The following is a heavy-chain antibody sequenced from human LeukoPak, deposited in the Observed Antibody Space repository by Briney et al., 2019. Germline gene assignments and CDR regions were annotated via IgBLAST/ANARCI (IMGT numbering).Heavy chain of an antibody. D-gene: IGHD5-18*01. V-gene: IGHV4-31*03. Sequence: PSETLSLTCTVSGGSISSGGYYWSWIRQHPGKGLEWIGYIYYSGSTYYNPSLKSRVTISVDTSKNQFSLKLSSVTAADTAVYYCAREGGYSYRYPFDYWGQGTLVTVSS. J-gene: IGHJ4*02. CDR1: GGSISSGGYY. CDR3: AREGGYSYRYPFDY. CDR2: IYYSGST.